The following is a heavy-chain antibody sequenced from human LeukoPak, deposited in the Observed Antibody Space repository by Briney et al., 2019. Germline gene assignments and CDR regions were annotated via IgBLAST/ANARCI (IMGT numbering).Heavy chain of an antibody. Sequence: ASVKVSCKASGYTFTGYYMHWVRQAPGQGLEWMGRINPNSGGTNYAQKFQGRVTMTRDTSISTAYMELSRLRSDDTAVYYCARASYSGSYQYYFDYWGQGTLVTVSS. CDR1: GYTFTGYY. CDR2: INPNSGGT. D-gene: IGHD1-26*01. CDR3: ARASYSGSYQYYFDY. J-gene: IGHJ4*02. V-gene: IGHV1-2*06.